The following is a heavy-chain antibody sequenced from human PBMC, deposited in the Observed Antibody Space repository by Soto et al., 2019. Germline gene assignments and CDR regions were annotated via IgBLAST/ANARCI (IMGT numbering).Heavy chain of an antibody. CDR1: GFIFSNFA. Sequence: GGSLRLSCVASASGFIFSNFAMSWVRQAPGRGLEWVSGVSGSGGSKYYADSVKGRFTISRDNSRNTLYLQMDSLTAEETAVYYCAKHTKERPPPDAFDVSGQGRVVTVSS. D-gene: IGHD1-1*01. J-gene: IGHJ3*01. V-gene: IGHV3-23*01. CDR3: AKHTKERPPPDAFDV. CDR2: VSGSGGSK.